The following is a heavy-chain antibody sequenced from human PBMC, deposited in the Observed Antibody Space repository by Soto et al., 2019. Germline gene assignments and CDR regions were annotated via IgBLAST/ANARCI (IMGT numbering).Heavy chain of an antibody. V-gene: IGHV3-21*01. Sequence: GGSLRLCCAASGFTFSSYSMNWVRQAPGKGLEWVSSISSSSSYIYYADSVKGRFTISRDNAKNSLYLQMNSLRAEDTAVYYCARDLLAAAAPNWFDPWGQGTLVTVSS. D-gene: IGHD6-13*01. CDR3: ARDLLAAAAPNWFDP. J-gene: IGHJ5*02. CDR1: GFTFSSYS. CDR2: ISSSSSYI.